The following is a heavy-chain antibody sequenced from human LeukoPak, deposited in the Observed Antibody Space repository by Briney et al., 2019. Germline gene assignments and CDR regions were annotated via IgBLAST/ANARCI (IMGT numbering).Heavy chain of an antibody. CDR2: INPNNGGT. Sequence: ASVRVSCKASGYTFTGYYMHWVRQAPGQGLEWMGWINPNNGGTNYAQKFQGRVTMTRDTSISTAYMELSRLRSDDTAVYYCAREDPGGRAEVWGQGTTVTVSS. D-gene: IGHD1-26*01. CDR3: AREDPGGRAEV. CDR1: GYTFTGYY. V-gene: IGHV1-2*02. J-gene: IGHJ6*01.